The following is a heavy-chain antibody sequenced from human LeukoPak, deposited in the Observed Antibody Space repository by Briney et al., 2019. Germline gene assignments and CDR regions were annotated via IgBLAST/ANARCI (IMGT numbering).Heavy chain of an antibody. Sequence: GGSLRLSCAASGFTFSSYNMNWVRQAPGKGLEWVSSISSSSSYIYYADSVQGRFTIFRDNAKNSMYLQMNSLRAEDTAVYYCAREGFAAASDIWGQGTMVTVSS. V-gene: IGHV3-21*01. J-gene: IGHJ3*02. CDR1: GFTFSSYN. D-gene: IGHD2-15*01. CDR2: ISSSSSYI. CDR3: AREGFAAASDI.